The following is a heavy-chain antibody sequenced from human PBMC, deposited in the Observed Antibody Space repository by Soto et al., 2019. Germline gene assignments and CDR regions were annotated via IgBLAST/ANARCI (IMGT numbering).Heavy chain of an antibody. CDR3: ARDFAYFGMDV. CDR2: ISDGGST. Sequence: SETLSLTCNVSGGSIYTYYWNWIRQSPGKGLEWIGYISDGGSTNYNPSLKSRVTISIDTSKNQFSLKLTSATAADTAVYFCARDFAYFGMDVWGQGTTVTVSS. V-gene: IGHV4-59*12. J-gene: IGHJ6*02. CDR1: GGSIYTYY.